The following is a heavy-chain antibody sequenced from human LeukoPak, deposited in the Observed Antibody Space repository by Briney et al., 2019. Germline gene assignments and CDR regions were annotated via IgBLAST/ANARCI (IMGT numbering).Heavy chain of an antibody. V-gene: IGHV3-30*04. Sequence: GGSLRLSCAASGFTFSTYAMHWVRQAPGKGLEWVAVISYDGSNKYYADSVKGRFTISRDNSKNTLYLQMNSLRAEDTAVYYCARMAAPTFYYYYYYYMDVWGKGTTVTVSS. J-gene: IGHJ6*03. CDR1: GFTFSTYA. CDR3: ARMAAPTFYYYYYYYMDV. D-gene: IGHD2/OR15-2a*01. CDR2: ISYDGSNK.